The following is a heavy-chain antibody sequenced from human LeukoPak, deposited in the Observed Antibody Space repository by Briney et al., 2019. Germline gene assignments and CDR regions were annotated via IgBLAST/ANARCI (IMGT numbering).Heavy chain of an antibody. V-gene: IGHV3-30*04. CDR3: ARDPSSDVNIIAAGPTHGMDV. CDR2: ISYDGSNK. CDR1: GFDFSGYA. Sequence: PGRSLRLSCAASGFDFSGYAMHWVRQAPGKGLEWMAVISYDGSNKYYADSVKGRFTFSRDNSKNTLYLQMNSLRAEDTAVYYCARDPSSDVNIIAAGPTHGMDVWGKGTTVTVSS. J-gene: IGHJ6*04. D-gene: IGHD6-6*01.